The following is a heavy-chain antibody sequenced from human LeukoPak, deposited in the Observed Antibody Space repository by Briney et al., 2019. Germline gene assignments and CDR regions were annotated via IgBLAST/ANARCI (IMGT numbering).Heavy chain of an antibody. CDR1: GFTFSSYG. CDR2: LWYDGSNK. V-gene: IGHV3-33*01. J-gene: IGHJ4*02. Sequence: GGSLRLSCAASGFTFSSYGMHWVRQAPGKGLEWVAFLWYDGSNKYYADSVKGRFTISRDNSKNTLCLQMNTLRAEDTAVYYCARDLGYFDYWGQGTLVTVSS. CDR3: ARDLGYFDY.